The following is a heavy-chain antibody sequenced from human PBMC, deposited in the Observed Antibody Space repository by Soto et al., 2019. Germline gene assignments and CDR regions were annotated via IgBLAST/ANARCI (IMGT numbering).Heavy chain of an antibody. CDR1: GYSFSTYY. V-gene: IGHV1-46*01. D-gene: IGHD4-4*01. CDR3: ARYDYNGYYFDY. Sequence: GASVKVSCKASGYSFSTYYMHWVRQAPGQGYEWMGIINPSGGSTTYAQKFQGRVTMTRDTSTTTVYMELSSLKSEDTAVYYCARYDYNGYYFDYWGQGTLVTVSS. J-gene: IGHJ4*02. CDR2: INPSGGST.